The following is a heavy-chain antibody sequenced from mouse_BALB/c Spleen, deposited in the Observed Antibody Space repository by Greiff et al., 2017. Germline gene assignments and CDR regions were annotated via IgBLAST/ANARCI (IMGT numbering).Heavy chain of an antibody. CDR1: GFTFSSYG. CDR2: INSNGGST. D-gene: IGHD1-1*01. V-gene: IGHV5-6-3*01. J-gene: IGHJ4*01. Sequence: DVHLVESGGGLVQPGGSLKLSCAASGFTFSSYGMSWVRQTPDKRLELVATINSNGGSTYYPDSVKGRFTISRDNAKNTLYLQMSSLKSEDTAMYYCARVSTGYYAMDYWGQGTSVTVSS. CDR3: ARVSTGYYAMDY.